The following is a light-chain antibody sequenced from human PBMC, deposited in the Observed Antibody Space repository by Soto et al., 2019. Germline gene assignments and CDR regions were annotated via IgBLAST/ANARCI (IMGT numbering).Light chain of an antibody. CDR2: ETN. V-gene: IGLV1-51*02. J-gene: IGLJ1*01. Sequence: QSALTQPPSVSAAPGQKVTISCSGKSTNIGDNYVSWYQHLPGTAPKLLIYETNKRPSGIPDRFSGSKSGTSATLGITGLQTGDEADYYCGTWDLSLGADVFGTGTKVTVL. CDR3: GTWDLSLGADV. CDR1: STNIGDNY.